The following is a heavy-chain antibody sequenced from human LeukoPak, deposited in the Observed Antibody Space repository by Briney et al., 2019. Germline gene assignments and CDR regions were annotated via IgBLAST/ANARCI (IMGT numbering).Heavy chain of an antibody. V-gene: IGHV1-18*01. J-gene: IGHJ1*01. D-gene: IGHD3-16*01. CDR1: GYTFTSYG. CDR2: INAYNGNT. Sequence: ASVKVSCKASGYTFTSYGISWVRQAPGQGLEWMGWINAYNGNTNYAQKLQGRVTMTTDTSTSTAYMELRSLRSDDTAVYYCASVPGGPDGSYFQHWGQGTLVTVSS. CDR3: ASVPGGPDGSYFQH.